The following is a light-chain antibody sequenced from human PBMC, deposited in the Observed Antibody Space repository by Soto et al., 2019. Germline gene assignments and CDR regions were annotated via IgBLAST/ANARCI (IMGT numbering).Light chain of an antibody. V-gene: IGKV3-20*01. CDR2: GAS. CDR1: QSVSSSY. CDR3: QQYSSSPHT. Sequence: SLFTQSPGTLSLSPGERATLSCRARQSVSSSYLAWYQQKPGQAPRLLIYGASTRATGIPARFSGSGSGTDFTLTISSLQSEDFAVYYCQQYSSSPHTFGQGTRLEIK. J-gene: IGKJ5*01.